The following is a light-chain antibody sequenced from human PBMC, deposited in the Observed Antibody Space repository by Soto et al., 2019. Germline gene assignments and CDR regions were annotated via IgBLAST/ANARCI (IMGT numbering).Light chain of an antibody. CDR3: QQYGSFYPIT. CDR1: RSISNW. J-gene: IGKJ4*01. Sequence: DIQMTQSPSTLSASVGDRPTITCRASRSISNWLAWYQQRPGIAPKLLIFDASILQGGVPSRFSGSGSGTEFTLSISRLQTDDFATYYCQQYGSFYPITFSGGTKVDIK. V-gene: IGKV1-5*01. CDR2: DAS.